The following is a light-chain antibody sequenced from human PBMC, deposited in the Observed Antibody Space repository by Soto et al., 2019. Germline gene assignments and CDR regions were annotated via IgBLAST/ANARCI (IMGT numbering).Light chain of an antibody. V-gene: IGKV3-20*01. CDR2: GAS. CDR3: QQYGSSTVT. J-gene: IGKJ2*01. CDR1: QSVSSSY. Sequence: ESVLTQSPGTLSLSPGERATLSCRASQSVSSSYLAWYQQKPGQAPRLLLYGASSRATGIPDRFSGSGSGTDFTLTISRLEPEDFAVYYCQQYGSSTVTFGQGTKLEIK.